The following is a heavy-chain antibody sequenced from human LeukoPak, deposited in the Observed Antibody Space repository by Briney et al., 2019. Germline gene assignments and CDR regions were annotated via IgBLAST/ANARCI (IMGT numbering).Heavy chain of an antibody. CDR3: AKGSLGSWYYFDY. CDR2: FGRSGSDT. D-gene: IGHD6-13*01. CDR1: GFTFGTSA. V-gene: IGHV3-23*01. Sequence: GGSLRLSCAASGFTFGTSAMSWVRQAPGKGPEWVSTFGRSGSDTYYSDSVKGRFTIFRDNSQNTLYLQMNSLRDEDTAVYYCAKGSLGSWYYFDYWGQGTLVTVSS. J-gene: IGHJ4*02.